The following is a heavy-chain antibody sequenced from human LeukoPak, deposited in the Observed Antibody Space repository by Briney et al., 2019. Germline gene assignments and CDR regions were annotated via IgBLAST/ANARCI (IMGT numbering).Heavy chain of an antibody. CDR2: ISTSGGST. V-gene: IGHV3-23*01. Sequence: PGGSLRLSCAASGFTFSSYAMSWVRQAPGKGLECVSDISTSGGSTYYADSVKGRFTISRGNSKNTLYLQMNSLRAEDTAVYYCAKVVGPTPYFFDYWGQGTLVTVSS. D-gene: IGHD1-26*01. CDR1: GFTFSSYA. CDR3: AKVVGPTPYFFDY. J-gene: IGHJ4*02.